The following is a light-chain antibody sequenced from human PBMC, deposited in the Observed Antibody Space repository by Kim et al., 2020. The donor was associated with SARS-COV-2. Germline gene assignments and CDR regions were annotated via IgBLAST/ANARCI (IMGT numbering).Light chain of an antibody. Sequence: VSPGDRVNLACRASQSISSSLVWYQPKPGPAPRLLISGASARATGVPGRFSGSGSGTEFSLTISSLQSEDSAIYYCQQCNSWPPTFGQGTKVDIK. CDR1: QSISSS. CDR2: GAS. V-gene: IGKV3-15*01. J-gene: IGKJ1*01. CDR3: QQCNSWPPT.